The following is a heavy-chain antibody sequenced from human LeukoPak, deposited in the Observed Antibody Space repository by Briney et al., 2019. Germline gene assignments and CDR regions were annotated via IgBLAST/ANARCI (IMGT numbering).Heavy chain of an antibody. J-gene: IGHJ4*02. CDR2: ISSGSSYI. Sequence: GGSLRLSCAASGFSFTNAWMSWVRQAPGKGLEWVSSISSGSSYIYYADSVKGRFTISRDNAKNSLYLQMNSLRPEDTAFYYCAKGERKWLARQPDYWGQGTLVIVSS. CDR1: GFSFTNAW. D-gene: IGHD6-19*01. CDR3: AKGERKWLARQPDY. V-gene: IGHV3-21*04.